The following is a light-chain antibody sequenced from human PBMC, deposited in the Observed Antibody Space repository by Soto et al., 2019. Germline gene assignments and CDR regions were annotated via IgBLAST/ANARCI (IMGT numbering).Light chain of an antibody. CDR3: QIGGTGLYV. CDR2: LNSDGSH. CDR1: SGHSSYA. Sequence: QPVLTQSPSASASLGASVKLTCTLSSGHSSYAIAWHQQQPEKGPRYLMKLNSDGSHSKGDGIPDRFSGSSSGAERYLTISSLQSEDEADYYCQIGGTGLYVFGTGTKLTVL. V-gene: IGLV4-69*01. J-gene: IGLJ1*01.